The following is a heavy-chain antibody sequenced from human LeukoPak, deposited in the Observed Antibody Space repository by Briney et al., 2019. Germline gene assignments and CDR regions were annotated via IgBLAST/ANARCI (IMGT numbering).Heavy chain of an antibody. J-gene: IGHJ5*02. CDR2: IYYSGST. D-gene: IGHD3-10*01. Sequence: SETLSLTCTVSGGSISSSSYYWGWIRQPPGKGLEWIGSIYYSGSTYYNPSLKSRVTISLDTSKSQFSLKPSSVTAADTAVYYCAKSLYGSGSYYNWFDPWGQGTLVTVSS. V-gene: IGHV4-39*07. CDR3: AKSLYGSGSYYNWFDP. CDR1: GGSISSSSYY.